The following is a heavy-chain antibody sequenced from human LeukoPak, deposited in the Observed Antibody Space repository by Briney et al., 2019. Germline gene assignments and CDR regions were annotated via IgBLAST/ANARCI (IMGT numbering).Heavy chain of an antibody. Sequence: GGSLRLSCAASGFTFSSYAMSWVRQAPGKGLEWVSYISSSGSTIYYADSVKGRFTISRDNAKNSLYLQMNSLRAEDTAVYYCAREGGSYFDNWFDPWGQGTLVTVSS. V-gene: IGHV3-48*03. CDR3: AREGGSYFDNWFDP. D-gene: IGHD1-26*01. J-gene: IGHJ5*02. CDR2: ISSSGSTI. CDR1: GFTFSSYA.